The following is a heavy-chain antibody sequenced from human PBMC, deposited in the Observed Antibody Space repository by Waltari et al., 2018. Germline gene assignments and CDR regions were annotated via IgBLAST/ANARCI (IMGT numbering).Heavy chain of an antibody. Sequence: QLQLQESGPGLVKPSATLSLTCTVAGGSIRSDSYYWAWIRQAPGKGLDWIGSIYYGGGTYYNPSLKSRVTISVDTSKNQFSLKLSSVTAADTALYFCARHDLYSSRKFDPWGQGTLVTVSS. CDR1: GGSIRSDSYY. CDR2: IYYGGGT. V-gene: IGHV4-39*01. D-gene: IGHD6-13*01. J-gene: IGHJ5*02. CDR3: ARHDLYSSRKFDP.